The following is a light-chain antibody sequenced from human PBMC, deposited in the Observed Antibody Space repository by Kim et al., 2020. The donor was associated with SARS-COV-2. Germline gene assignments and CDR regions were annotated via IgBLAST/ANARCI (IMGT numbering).Light chain of an antibody. CDR3: QQRSNWPPYT. Sequence: EIVLTPSPATLSLSPGERATLSCRASQSVSSYLAWYQQKPGQAPRLLIYDASNRATGIPARFSGSGSGTDFTLTISSLEPEDFAVYYCQQRSNWPPYTFGQGTKLEL. J-gene: IGKJ2*01. V-gene: IGKV3-11*01. CDR1: QSVSSY. CDR2: DAS.